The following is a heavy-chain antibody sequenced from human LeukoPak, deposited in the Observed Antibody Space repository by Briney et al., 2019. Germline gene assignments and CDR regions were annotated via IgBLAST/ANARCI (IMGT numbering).Heavy chain of an antibody. Sequence: PGGSLRLSCAASGFTVSSNYMSWVRQAPGKGLEWVSVIYSGGSTYYADSVKGRFTISRDNSKNTLYLQMNSLRAEDTAVYYCAKDNRYYGSGSSFDYWGQGTLVTVSS. V-gene: IGHV3-53*01. CDR2: IYSGGST. CDR1: GFTVSSNY. CDR3: AKDNRYYGSGSSFDY. D-gene: IGHD3-10*01. J-gene: IGHJ4*02.